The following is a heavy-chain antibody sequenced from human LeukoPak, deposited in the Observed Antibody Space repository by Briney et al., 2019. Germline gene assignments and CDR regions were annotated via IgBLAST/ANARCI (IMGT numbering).Heavy chain of an antibody. CDR1: GGTFSSYA. J-gene: IGHJ4*02. CDR3: ARVSKRDCTNGVCYVDY. V-gene: IGHV1-69*06. CDR2: IIPIFGTA. Sequence: SVKVSCKASGGTFSSYAISWVRQAPGQGLEWMGGIIPIFGTANYAQKFQGRVTITADKSTSTAYMELSSLRSEDTAVYYCARVSKRDCTNGVCYVDYWGQGTLVTVSS. D-gene: IGHD2-8*01.